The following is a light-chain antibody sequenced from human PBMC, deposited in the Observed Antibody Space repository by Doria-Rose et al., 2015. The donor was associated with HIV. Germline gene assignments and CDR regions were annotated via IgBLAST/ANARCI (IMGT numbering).Light chain of an antibody. V-gene: IGKV1-6*02. Sequence: AIQMTQSPSSLSASVGDRVTITCRASQGIRNDLDWYQQKPGKAPKLLIYAAPSLQSGVPSRFSGSGSGTDFTLTISSLRPEDFATYYCLQDYNLWTFGQGTKVEIK. CDR2: AAP. CDR1: QGIRND. CDR3: LQDYNLWT. J-gene: IGKJ1*01.